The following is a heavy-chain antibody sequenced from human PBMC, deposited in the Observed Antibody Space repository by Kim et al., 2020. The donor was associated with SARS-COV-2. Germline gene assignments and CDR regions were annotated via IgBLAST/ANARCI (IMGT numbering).Heavy chain of an antibody. CDR3: GRSPYTNSYYRLD. CDR2: IDSSGTKT. CDR1: GFIFGSDA. V-gene: IGHV3-23*05. D-gene: IGHD3-10*01. Sequence: GGSLRLSCAASGFIFGSDAMSWVRQAPGKGLEWVSGIDSSGTKTFYAGSAKGRFTISRDNSKNTLFLQMNSLRAEDTAIYYCGRSPYTNSYYRLDWGQGTLVTVSS. J-gene: IGHJ4*02.